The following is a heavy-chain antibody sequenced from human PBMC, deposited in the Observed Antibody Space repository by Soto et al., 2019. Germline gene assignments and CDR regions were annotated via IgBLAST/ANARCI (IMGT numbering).Heavy chain of an antibody. D-gene: IGHD3-3*01. V-gene: IGHV3-48*02. CDR3: ARVGMEWSYTCDS. CDR2: IDSSGSTI. J-gene: IGHJ4*02. Sequence: EVHLVESGGDSVQPGGSVRLSCAASGFTFSDYSMNWVRQAPGEGLEWVSYIDSSGSTIKYADSVKGRFTISRDNAKNSVYLQMSSLGDEDAAVYYCARVGMEWSYTCDSWGQGTLVTVSS. CDR1: GFTFSDYS.